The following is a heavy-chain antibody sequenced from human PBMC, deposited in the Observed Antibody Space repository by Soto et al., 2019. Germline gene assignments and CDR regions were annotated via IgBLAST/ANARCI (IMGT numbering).Heavy chain of an antibody. Sequence: ASVKVSCKASGYTFTSYAMHWVRQAPGQRLEWMGRINAGNGNTKYSQKFQGRVTITRDTSASTAYMELSSLRSEDTAVYYCARDLITMVRGVNMDVWGQGTTVTVSS. J-gene: IGHJ6*02. CDR3: ARDLITMVRGVNMDV. CDR1: GYTFTSYA. CDR2: INAGNGNT. V-gene: IGHV1-3*01. D-gene: IGHD3-10*01.